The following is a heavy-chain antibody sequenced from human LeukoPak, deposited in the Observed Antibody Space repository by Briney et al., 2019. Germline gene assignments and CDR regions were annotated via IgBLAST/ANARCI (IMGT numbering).Heavy chain of an antibody. CDR1: GFTFSSYA. J-gene: IGHJ4*02. D-gene: IGHD5-18*01. CDR3: ARDPGGYSYGAFDY. CDR2: ISYDGSNK. V-gene: IGHV3-30-3*01. Sequence: PGGSLRLSCAASGFTFSSYAMYWVRQAPGKGLEWVAVISYDGSNKYYADSVKGRFTISRDNSKNTLYLQMNSLRAEDTAVYYCARDPGGYSYGAFDYWGQGTLVTVSS.